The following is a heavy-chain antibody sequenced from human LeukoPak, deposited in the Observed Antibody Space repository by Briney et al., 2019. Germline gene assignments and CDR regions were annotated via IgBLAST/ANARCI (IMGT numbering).Heavy chain of an antibody. CDR1: GGSISNYY. V-gene: IGHV4-59*01. D-gene: IGHD3-16*01. CDR2: ISYSGST. Sequence: SETLSLTCTVSGGSISNYYWSWIRQPPGKGLEWIGYISYSGSTNYNPSLKSRVTISVDTSKNQFSLKLRSVTTADTAVYYCARALLRPWFDPWGQGTLVTVSS. J-gene: IGHJ5*02. CDR3: ARALLRPWFDP.